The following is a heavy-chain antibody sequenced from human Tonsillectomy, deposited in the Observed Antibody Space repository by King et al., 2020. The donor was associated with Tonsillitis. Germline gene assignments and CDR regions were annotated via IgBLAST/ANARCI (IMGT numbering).Heavy chain of an antibody. Sequence: VQLVESGGGLVQPGGSLRLSCAASGFTVSFNYMSWVRQAPGKGLEWVSVIYSGGSTYSADSVEGRFTISRDNSKNTLLLQMNSLRAEDTAVYYCARDPAAAAIFDYWGQGTLVTVSS. V-gene: IGHV3-66*01. CDR3: ARDPAAAAIFDY. J-gene: IGHJ4*02. D-gene: IGHD6-13*01. CDR1: GFTVSFNY. CDR2: IYSGGST.